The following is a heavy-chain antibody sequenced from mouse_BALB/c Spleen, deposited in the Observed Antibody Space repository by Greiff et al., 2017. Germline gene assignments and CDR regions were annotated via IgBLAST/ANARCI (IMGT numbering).Heavy chain of an antibody. CDR3: ARVTTADYYAMDY. D-gene: IGHD1-2*01. CDR1: GFSLTSYG. V-gene: IGHV2-9*02. CDR2: IWAGGST. J-gene: IGHJ4*01. Sequence: VHLVESGPGLVAPSQSLSITCTVSGFSLTSYGVHWVRQPPGKGLEWLGVIWAGGSTNYNSALMSRLSISKDNSKSQVFLKMNSLQTDDTAMYYCARVTTADYYAMDYWGQGTSVTVSS.